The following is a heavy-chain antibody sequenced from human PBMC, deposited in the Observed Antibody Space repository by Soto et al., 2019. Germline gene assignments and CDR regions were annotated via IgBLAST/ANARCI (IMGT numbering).Heavy chain of an antibody. D-gene: IGHD2-8*01. CDR1: GYTFTSYD. CDR2: MNPNSGNT. CDR3: AGGGRGYGVENWFDP. Sequence: QVQLVQSGAEVKKPGASVKVSCKASGYTFTSYDINWVRQATGQGLEWMGWMNPNSGNTGYAQKFQGRGTITRNTSISTGYMELDSLRFEDTGGYFCAGGGRGYGVENWFDPWGQGTLVTVSS. J-gene: IGHJ5*02. V-gene: IGHV1-8*01.